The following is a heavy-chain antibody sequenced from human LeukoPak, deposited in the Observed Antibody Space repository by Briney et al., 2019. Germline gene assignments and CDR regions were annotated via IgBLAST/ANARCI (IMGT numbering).Heavy chain of an antibody. CDR3: ARGGSGWPLDV. D-gene: IGHD6-19*01. CDR2: ISSSGDYM. J-gene: IGHJ6*04. Sequence: GGSLRLSCAASGFTFSGYSVNWVRQPPRKGLEWVSSISSSGDYMYYADSVKGRFIISRDNAKNSLCLQMNSLRAEDTAVYYCARGGSGWPLDVWGKGTTVTVSS. V-gene: IGHV3-21*01. CDR1: GFTFSGYS.